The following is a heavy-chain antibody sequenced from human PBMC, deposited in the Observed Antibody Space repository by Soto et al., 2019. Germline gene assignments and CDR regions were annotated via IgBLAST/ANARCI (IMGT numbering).Heavy chain of an antibody. J-gene: IGHJ4*02. CDR1: GFSLSDYW. V-gene: IGHV3-74*01. Sequence: EVQLVESGGGLVQPGGSLRLSCAATGFSLSDYWLHWVRQAPGEGLVWLSRITRDESSTNYADSVKGGFTISRDNAKNTLYLQVNSLRGEDTAVYYCARGANGYYYFDSWGQGTLVTVSS. CDR2: ITRDESST. D-gene: IGHD5-18*01. CDR3: ARGANGYYYFDS.